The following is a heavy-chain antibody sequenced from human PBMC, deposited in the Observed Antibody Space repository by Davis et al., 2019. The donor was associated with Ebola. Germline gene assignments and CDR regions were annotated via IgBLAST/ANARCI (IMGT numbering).Heavy chain of an antibody. V-gene: IGHV3-30*02. D-gene: IGHD3-3*01. J-gene: IGHJ4*02. CDR3: AKDRDYDFWTGSPTGFDF. Sequence: GESLKISCAASGFTFSDYGIHWVRQSPDKGLEWVAFIQYSGSKEFYADSVKGRFTISRDNSRNRVYLEMNRLRVEDTALYYCAKDRDYDFWTGSPTGFDFWGQGTQVTVSS. CDR1: GFTFSDYG. CDR2: IQYSGSKE.